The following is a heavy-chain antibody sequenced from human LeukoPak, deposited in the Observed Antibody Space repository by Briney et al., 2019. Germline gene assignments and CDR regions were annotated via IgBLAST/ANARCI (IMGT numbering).Heavy chain of an antibody. CDR3: ARENYDFWSGHLGFDY. Sequence: SETLSLTCTVSGGSISSGGYYWSWIRQHPGKGLEGIGYIYYSGSTYYNPSLKSRVTISVDTSKNQFSLKLSSVTAADTAVYYCARENYDFWSGHLGFDYWGQGTLVTVSS. V-gene: IGHV4-31*03. J-gene: IGHJ4*02. CDR2: IYYSGST. CDR1: GGSISSGGYY. D-gene: IGHD3-3*01.